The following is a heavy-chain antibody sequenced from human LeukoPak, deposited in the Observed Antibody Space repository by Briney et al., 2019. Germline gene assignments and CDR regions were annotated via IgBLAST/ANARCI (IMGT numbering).Heavy chain of an antibody. CDR2: IYYSGST. J-gene: IGHJ6*03. Sequence: SETLSLTCTVSGGSISNYYWSWIRQPPGKGLEWIGYIYYSGSTNYNPSLKSRVTISVDTSKNQFSLKLSSVTAADTAVYYCARESSYYYYMDVWGKGTTVTVSS. V-gene: IGHV4-59*01. CDR1: GGSISNYY. CDR3: ARESSYYYYMDV.